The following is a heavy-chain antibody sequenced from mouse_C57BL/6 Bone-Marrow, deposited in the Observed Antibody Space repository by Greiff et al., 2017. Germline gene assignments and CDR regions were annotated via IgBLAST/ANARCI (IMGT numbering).Heavy chain of an antibody. Sequence: VQLQQPGAGLVKPGASVKLSCKASGYTFTSYWMHWVKPGPGQGLEWIGNINPSSGGTNSNEKFKSKATLTVDKSSSTAYMQLSSLTSEDSAVYYCAREGLDPWFAYWGQGTLVTVSA. CDR1: GYTFTSYW. V-gene: IGHV1-53*01. CDR3: AREGLDPWFAY. J-gene: IGHJ3*01. CDR2: INPSSGGT.